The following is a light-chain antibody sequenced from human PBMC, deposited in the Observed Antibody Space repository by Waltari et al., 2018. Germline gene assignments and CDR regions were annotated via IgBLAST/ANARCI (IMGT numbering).Light chain of an antibody. Sequence: QAALTQSASVSGSPGQSITIPCTGPSSDVGFSNYVSWYQQHPGKAPKLMIYDVSERPSGVSNRFSGSKSGNTASLTISGLQAEDEADYYCNSYAGSSSWVFGGGTKLTVL. CDR1: SSDVGFSNY. J-gene: IGLJ3*02. CDR3: NSYAGSSSWV. CDR2: DVS. V-gene: IGLV2-14*01.